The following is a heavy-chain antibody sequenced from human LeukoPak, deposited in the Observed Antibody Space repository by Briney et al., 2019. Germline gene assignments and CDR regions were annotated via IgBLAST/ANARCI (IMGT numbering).Heavy chain of an antibody. J-gene: IGHJ4*02. V-gene: IGHV1-46*01. D-gene: IGHD2-15*01. CDR1: GYTFTTYH. CDR2: IKPNGGST. CDR3: ARERGGTFNFDY. Sequence: ASVKVSCKASGYTFTTYHMHWVRQAPGQGLEWMGIIKPNGGSTGYAQKFQGRVTMTRDTSTSTAYMELSGLRSEDTAVYYCARERGGTFNFDYWGQGTLVTVSS.